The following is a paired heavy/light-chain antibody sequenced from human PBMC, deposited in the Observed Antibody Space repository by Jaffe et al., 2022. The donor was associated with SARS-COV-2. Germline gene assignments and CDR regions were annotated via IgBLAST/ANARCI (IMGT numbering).Light chain of an antibody. Sequence: DIVMTQSPDSLAVSLGERATINCRSSQSVFYSSTNKNCLAWFRQKPGQLPKLLIYWASTRESGVPDRFSGSGSGTDFTLTISSLQAEDVAVYYCQQYYSSPYTFGQGTKLEIK. V-gene: IGKV4-1*01. CDR1: QSVFYSSTNKNC. J-gene: IGKJ2*01. CDR2: WAS. CDR3: QQYYSSPYT.
Heavy chain of an antibody. Sequence: EVQLLASGGGLVQPGGSLRLSCAASGFIFSNYAMNWVRQAPGKGLEWVSVICDGDATTYYAGSVKGRFSISRDNSKNTLYLQLNSLRAEDTAIYYCAKARRGDCSSAVDYWGQGALVTVSS. V-gene: IGHV3-23*01. CDR2: ICDGDATT. CDR1: GFIFSNYA. CDR3: AKARRGDCSSAVDY. J-gene: IGHJ4*02. D-gene: IGHD2-21*02.